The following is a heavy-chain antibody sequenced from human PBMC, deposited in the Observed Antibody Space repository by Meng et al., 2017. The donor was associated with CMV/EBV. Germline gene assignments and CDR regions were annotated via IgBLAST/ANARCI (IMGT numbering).Heavy chain of an antibody. J-gene: IGHJ6*02. CDR1: GFTFSDYY. CDR2: ISSIGSTI. Sequence: GEPLKISCAASGFTFSDYYMSWIRQAPGKGLEWGSYISSIGSTISYADSVKGRFTISRDNAKNSLYLHMNSLRAEDTAFDYWPREYYYYGMIVCGPGAT. V-gene: IGHV3-11*01. CDR3: PREYYYYGMIV.